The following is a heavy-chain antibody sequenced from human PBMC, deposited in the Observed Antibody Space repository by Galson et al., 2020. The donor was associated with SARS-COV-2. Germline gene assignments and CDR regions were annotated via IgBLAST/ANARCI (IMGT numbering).Heavy chain of an antibody. D-gene: IGHD3-3*01. J-gene: IGHJ5*02. CDR2: INPNSGAT. V-gene: IGHV1-2*02. CDR3: ARAGAGEIFDAFLFDP. CDR1: GYDFTAYY. Sequence: ASVKVSCKASGYDFTAYYIHWVRQAPGQGPEWMGWINPNSGATNYAQMFQGRVTMTRDTSISTDYLDLSMELTRLQSDDTAVYFCARAGAGEIFDAFLFDPWGQGTLDTVSS.